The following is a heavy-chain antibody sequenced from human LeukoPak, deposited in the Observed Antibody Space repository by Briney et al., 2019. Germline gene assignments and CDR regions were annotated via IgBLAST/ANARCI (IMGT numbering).Heavy chain of an antibody. Sequence: PGRSLRLSCTASGFTFGDYAMSWVRQAPGKGLEWVGFIRSKSYGGTTEYAASVKGRFTISRDDSKSIAYLQMNSLKTEDTAVYYCTRVGYSSSWYSYYYYGMDVWGQGTTVTVYS. V-gene: IGHV3-49*04. CDR2: IRSKSYGGTT. D-gene: IGHD6-13*01. CDR1: GFTFGDYA. J-gene: IGHJ6*02. CDR3: TRVGYSSSWYSYYYYGMDV.